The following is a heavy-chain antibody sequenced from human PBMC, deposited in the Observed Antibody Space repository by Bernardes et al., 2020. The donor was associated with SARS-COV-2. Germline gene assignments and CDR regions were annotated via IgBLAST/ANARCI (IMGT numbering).Heavy chain of an antibody. CDR3: ARIVVVSPRDYYYGMDV. Sequence: SETLSLTCAVYGRSFSGYYWSWIRQPPGKGLEWIGEINHSGSTNYNPSLKSRVTISVDTSKNQFSLKLSSVTAADTAVYYCARIVVVSPRDYYYGMDVWGQGTTVTVSS. V-gene: IGHV4-34*01. J-gene: IGHJ6*02. D-gene: IGHD2-21*01. CDR2: INHSGST. CDR1: GRSFSGYY.